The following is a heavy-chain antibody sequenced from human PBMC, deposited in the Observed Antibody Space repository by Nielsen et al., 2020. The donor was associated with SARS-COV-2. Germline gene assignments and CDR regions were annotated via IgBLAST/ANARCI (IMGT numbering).Heavy chain of an antibody. D-gene: IGHD3-9*01. J-gene: IGHJ6*02. Sequence: SETLSLTCTVSGDSISSYYWTWIRQPPGKGLEWIGYVSYTGTTNYNPSLASRATISLDTSKNQFFLKLSSVTAADTAVYYCARDRRDLVPDYYLDQSFYGLDVWGQGTTVTVSS. CDR1: GDSISSYY. V-gene: IGHV4-59*01. CDR2: VSYTGTT. CDR3: ARDRRDLVPDYYLDQSFYGLDV.